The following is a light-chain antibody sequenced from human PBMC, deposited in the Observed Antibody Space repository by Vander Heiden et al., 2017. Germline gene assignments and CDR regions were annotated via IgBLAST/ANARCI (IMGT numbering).Light chain of an antibody. Sequence: DIQMTQSPSSLSASVGDRVTITCRASQSVTTSLNWYQQKPGKAPKLLMFGTSSLQSWIPSRVSCSGSGTDFTLTITSLQPEDFSTYHCQQSYRTPPTFGQGTRLQIK. V-gene: IGKV1-39*01. CDR3: QQSYRTPPT. CDR1: QSVTTS. CDR2: GTS. J-gene: IGKJ2*01.